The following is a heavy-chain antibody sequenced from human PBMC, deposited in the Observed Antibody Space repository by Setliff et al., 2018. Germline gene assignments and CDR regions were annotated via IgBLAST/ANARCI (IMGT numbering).Heavy chain of an antibody. D-gene: IGHD6-19*01. CDR3: ARDRTGYSSGRFDY. CDR1: GFTFDDYG. Sequence: SLRLSCAASGFTFDDYGMSWVRQVPGKGLEWVSGISWNSDKIDYADSVKGRFTISRDNAKNSLYLQMNSLRAEDTAVYYCARDRTGYSSGRFDYWGQGTLVTVS. CDR2: ISWNSDKI. J-gene: IGHJ4*02. V-gene: IGHV3-9*01.